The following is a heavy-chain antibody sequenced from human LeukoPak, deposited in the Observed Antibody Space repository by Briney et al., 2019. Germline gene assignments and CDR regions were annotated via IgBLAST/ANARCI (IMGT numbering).Heavy chain of an antibody. CDR3: ARESEEAFDI. CDR1: GFTFSSYT. D-gene: IGHD1-14*01. V-gene: IGHV3-21*01. Sequence: GGSLRLSCAASGFTFSSYTMNWVRQAPGKGLEWVSLISSSSSHIHYADSVKGRFTISRDNSKNTLYLQMNSLRAEDTAVYYCARESEEAFDIWGQGTMVTVSS. J-gene: IGHJ3*02. CDR2: ISSSSSHI.